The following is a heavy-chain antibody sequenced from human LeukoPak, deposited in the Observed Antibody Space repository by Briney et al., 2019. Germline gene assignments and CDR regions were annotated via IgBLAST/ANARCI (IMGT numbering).Heavy chain of an antibody. CDR1: GGTFSSYA. CDR2: IIPIFGTA. V-gene: IGHV1-69*13. D-gene: IGHD5-18*01. J-gene: IGHJ3*02. Sequence: GASVKVSCKASGGTFSSYAISWVRQAPGQGLEWMGGIIPIFGTANYAQKFQGRVTITADESTSTAYMELSSLRSEDTAVYYCARARSGYSYRWDAFDIWGQGTMVTVSS. CDR3: ARARSGYSYRWDAFDI.